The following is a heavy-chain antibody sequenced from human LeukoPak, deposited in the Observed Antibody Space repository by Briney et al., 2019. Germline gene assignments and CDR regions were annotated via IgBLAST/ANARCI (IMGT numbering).Heavy chain of an antibody. D-gene: IGHD7-27*01. CDR1: GGSINSGGYY. J-gene: IGHJ4*02. CDR3: ARFSPRAMGNYLDF. CDR2: IYYSGIA. V-gene: IGHV4-31*02. Sequence: SETLSLTCSVSGGSINSGGYYWSWIRQHPGKGLELIGNIYYSGIAHYNPSLKSRVTISVDTSNNQFSVNLTSVTVADTAVYYCARFSPRAMGNYLDFWGQGTLVTVSS.